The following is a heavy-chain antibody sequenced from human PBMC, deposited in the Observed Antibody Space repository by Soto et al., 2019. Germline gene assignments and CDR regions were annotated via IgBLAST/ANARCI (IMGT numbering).Heavy chain of an antibody. CDR1: GGSLSGSY. CDR2: IYHSGRT. V-gene: IGHV4-34*01. CDR3: ARVGRYCTGGSCFFSAFDI. J-gene: IGHJ3*02. Sequence: HVQLQQWGAGLLKPSETLSLTCAVFGGSLSGSYWSWIRQPPGKGLESIGEIYHSGRTNYSPSLKSRVTISLDTSKNQFSLKLASVTAADTAVYYCARVGRYCTGGSCFFSAFDIWGQGTMVTVSS. D-gene: IGHD2-15*01.